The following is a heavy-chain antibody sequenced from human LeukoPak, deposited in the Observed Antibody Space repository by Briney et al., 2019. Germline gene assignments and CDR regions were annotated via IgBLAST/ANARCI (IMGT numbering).Heavy chain of an antibody. CDR3: AREGFPPKISDFWSGLGPYYYYGMDV. D-gene: IGHD3-3*01. Sequence: ASVKDSCKASVYTFTSYYMHWVRQAPGQGLEWMGIINPSGGSTSYTQKFQGRVTMTRDTSTSTVYMELSSLRSEDTAVYYCAREGFPPKISDFWSGLGPYYYYGMDVWGQGTTVTVSS. J-gene: IGHJ6*02. CDR2: INPSGGST. CDR1: VYTFTSYY. V-gene: IGHV1-46*01.